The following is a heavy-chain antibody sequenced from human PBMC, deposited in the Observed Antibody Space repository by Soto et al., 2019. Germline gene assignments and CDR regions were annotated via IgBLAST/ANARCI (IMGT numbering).Heavy chain of an antibody. D-gene: IGHD2-15*01. CDR3: ARRPRAAGGNGFAD. CDR2: SYYSGST. J-gene: IGHJ4*02. Sequence: PSETMSLTCTVSGGFSSRISYYWGWIRQPPGKELKWIGSSYYSGSTYYNPSLTSRVTISVDRSKNQFSLTLGSVSAADTAVYYCARRPRAAGGNGFADGGQGALVTVSS. CDR1: GGFSSRISYY. V-gene: IGHV4-39*01.